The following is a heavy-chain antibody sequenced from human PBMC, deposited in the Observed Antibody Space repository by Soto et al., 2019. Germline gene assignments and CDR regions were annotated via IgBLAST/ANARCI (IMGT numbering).Heavy chain of an antibody. D-gene: IGHD2-15*01. CDR1: GFTFSSYS. CDR2: ISSSSSYI. CDR3: ARGPVYRERDRQNSNFDY. Sequence: AGGSLRLSCAASGFTFSSYSMNWVRQAPGKGLEWVSSISSSSSYIYYADSVKGRFTISRDNAKNSLYLQMNSLRAEDTAVYYCARGPVYRERDRQNSNFDYWGQGTLVTVSS. V-gene: IGHV3-21*01. J-gene: IGHJ4*02.